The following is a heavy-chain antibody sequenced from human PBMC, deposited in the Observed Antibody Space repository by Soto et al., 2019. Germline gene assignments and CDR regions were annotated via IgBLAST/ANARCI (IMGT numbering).Heavy chain of an antibody. D-gene: IGHD3-10*01. CDR3: ARVLSVGTMVRGVLDY. V-gene: IGHV1-46*01. J-gene: IGHJ4*02. Sequence: GASVKVSCKASGYTFTSYYMHWVRQAPGQGLEWMGIINPSGGSTSYAQKFQGRVTMTRDTSTSTVYMELSSLRSEDTAVYYCARVLSVGTMVRGVLDYWGQGPWSPSPQ. CDR1: GYTFTSYY. CDR2: INPSGGST.